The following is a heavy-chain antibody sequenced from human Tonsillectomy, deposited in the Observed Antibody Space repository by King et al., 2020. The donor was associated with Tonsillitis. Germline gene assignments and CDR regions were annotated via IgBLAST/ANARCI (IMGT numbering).Heavy chain of an antibody. J-gene: IGHJ4*02. CDR2: IKQDGSEK. Sequence: VQLVESGGGLVQPGGSLRLSCAASGFTFSSYWMSWVRQAPGKGLEWVANIKQDGSEKYYVDSVKGRFTISRDNAKNSLYLQVNSLRAEDTAVYYCARGDFWGAFQTRDYWGQGTLVTVSS. CDR3: ARGDFWGAFQTRDY. V-gene: IGHV3-7*03. D-gene: IGHD3-3*01. CDR1: GFTFSSYW.